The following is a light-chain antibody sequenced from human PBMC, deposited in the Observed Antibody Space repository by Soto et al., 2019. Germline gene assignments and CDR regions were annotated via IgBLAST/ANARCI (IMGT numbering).Light chain of an antibody. V-gene: IGLV1-40*01. CDR1: SSNIGAGRD. CDR3: QSCDKNLGGHYV. CDR2: GNN. Sequence: QSVLTQPPSVSGAPGQRVTISCTGGSSNIGAGRDVHWYQQFPGRAPKLLIYGNNNRPSGVPDRFSGSTSGTSASLAITGLQADDESDYYCQSCDKNLGGHYVFGTGTKVTVL. J-gene: IGLJ1*01.